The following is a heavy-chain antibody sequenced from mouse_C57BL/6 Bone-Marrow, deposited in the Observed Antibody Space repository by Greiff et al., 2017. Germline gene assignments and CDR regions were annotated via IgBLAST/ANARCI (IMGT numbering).Heavy chain of an antibody. J-gene: IGHJ3*01. V-gene: IGHV14-4*01. Sequence: VQLKQSGAELVRPGASVKLSCTASGFNFKDDYMHWVKQRPEQGLEWIGWIDPENGDTEYASKFQGTATITEDTSSNTAYLHLSSLSSEDTAVYCCTTWAYWGPGTLVTVSA. CDR1: GFNFKDDY. CDR2: IDPENGDT. CDR3: TTWAY.